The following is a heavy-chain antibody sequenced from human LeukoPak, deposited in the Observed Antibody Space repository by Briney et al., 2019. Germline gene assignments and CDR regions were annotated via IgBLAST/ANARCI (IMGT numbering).Heavy chain of an antibody. Sequence: GGSLRLSCAASGFTFSSYSMNWVRQAPGKGLEWVSSISSSSSYIYYADSVKGRFTISRDNAKNSLYPQMNSLRAEDTAVYYCARCGYSGYDSDFDYWGQGTLVTVSS. D-gene: IGHD5-12*01. CDR2: ISSSSSYI. CDR1: GFTFSSYS. V-gene: IGHV3-21*01. CDR3: ARCGYSGYDSDFDY. J-gene: IGHJ4*02.